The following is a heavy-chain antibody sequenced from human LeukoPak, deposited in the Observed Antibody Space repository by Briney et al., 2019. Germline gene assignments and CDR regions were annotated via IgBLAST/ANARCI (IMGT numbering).Heavy chain of an antibody. D-gene: IGHD5-18*01. J-gene: IGHJ4*02. V-gene: IGHV1-8*03. CDR1: GYTFGTHW. CDR3: ARGRRRGYSYGIDY. CDR2: MNPNSGNT. Sequence: ASVKVSCKASGYTFGTHWMHWVRQAPGQGLEWMGWMNPNSGNTGYAQKFQGRVTITRNTSISTAYMELSSLRSEDTAVYYCARGRRRGYSYGIDYWGQGTLVTVSS.